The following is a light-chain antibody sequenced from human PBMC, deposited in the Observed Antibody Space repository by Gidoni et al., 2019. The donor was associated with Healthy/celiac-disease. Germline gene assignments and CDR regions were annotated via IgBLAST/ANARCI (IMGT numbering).Light chain of an antibody. V-gene: IGKV4-1*01. CDR1: QSVLYSSNNNNY. Sequence: EIVVTKQPDPPAVSLGERATINCKSSQSVLYSSNNNNYLAWYQQKPGQPPKLLIYWASNREAGVPDRFSGSGSGTDFTLTISSLQADDVAVYYCQPYYSTPLTFGGGTKVEIK. CDR2: WAS. CDR3: QPYYSTPLT. J-gene: IGKJ4*01.